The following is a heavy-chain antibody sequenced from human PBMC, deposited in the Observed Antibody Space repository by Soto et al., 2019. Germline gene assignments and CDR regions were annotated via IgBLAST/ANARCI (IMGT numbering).Heavy chain of an antibody. J-gene: IGHJ4*02. CDR1: GFMFSDYS. CDR2: IKSKTDGGTT. V-gene: IGHV3-15*01. Sequence: GALRLSCTASGFMFSDYSMSSFRQAPGKGLEWVGRIKSKTDGGTTDYAAPVKGRFTISRDDSKNTLYLQMNSLKTEDTAVYYCTTGCINILTGYSDFDYWGQGTLVTVSS. CDR3: TTGCINILTGYSDFDY. D-gene: IGHD3-9*01.